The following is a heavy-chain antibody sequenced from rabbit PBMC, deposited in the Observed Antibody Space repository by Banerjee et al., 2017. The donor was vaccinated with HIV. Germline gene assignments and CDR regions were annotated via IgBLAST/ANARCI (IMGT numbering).Heavy chain of an antibody. V-gene: IGHV1S45*01. CDR1: GFDFNSNV. CDR2: INSNTGNT. D-gene: IGHD1-1*01. J-gene: IGHJ4*01. CDR3: ASGYSDIVFNL. Sequence: QEQLEESGGDLVKPEGSLTLTCTASGFDFNSNVMCWVRQAPGKGLEWIACINSNTGNTVYASWAEGPFTISKTSSTTLTLQMTSLTAADTATYFCASGYSDIVFNLWGPGTLVTVS.